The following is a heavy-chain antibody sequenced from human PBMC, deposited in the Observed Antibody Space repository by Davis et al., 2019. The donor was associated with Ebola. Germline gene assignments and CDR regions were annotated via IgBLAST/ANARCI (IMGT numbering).Heavy chain of an antibody. CDR1: GFTFSNYA. CDR2: ISWDGGST. Sequence: GGSLRLSCAASGFTFSNYAMSWVRQAPGKGLEWVSLISWDGGSTYYADSVKGRFTISRDNSKNSLYLQMNSLRTEDTALYYCAKDIEVGAPLFYYGMDVWGQGTTVTVSS. D-gene: IGHD1-26*01. V-gene: IGHV3-43*02. CDR3: AKDIEVGAPLFYYGMDV. J-gene: IGHJ6*02.